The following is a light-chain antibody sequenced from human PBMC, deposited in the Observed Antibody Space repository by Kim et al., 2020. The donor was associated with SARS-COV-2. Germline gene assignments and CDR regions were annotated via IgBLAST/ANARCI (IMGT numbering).Light chain of an antibody. V-gene: IGLV3-19*01. CDR2: GED. CDR1: SLRSYY. Sequence: SSELTQDPAVSVALGQTVRITCQGDSLRSYYASWYQKKPGQAPVLVIYGEDNRPSGIPDRFSGSSSGNTASLTITGAQAEDEADYYCNSRDSSGDHLVFGGGTKLTVL. CDR3: NSRDSSGDHLV. J-gene: IGLJ2*01.